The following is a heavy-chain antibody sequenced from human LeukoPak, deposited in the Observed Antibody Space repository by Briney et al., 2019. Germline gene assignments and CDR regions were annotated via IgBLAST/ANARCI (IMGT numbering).Heavy chain of an antibody. CDR2: IWYDGSNK. J-gene: IGHJ5*02. CDR1: GFTFSSYG. Sequence: GGSLRLSCAASGFTFSSYGMHWVRQAPGKGLEWVAVIWYDGSNKYYADSVKGGFTISRDNSKNTLYLQMNSLRAEDTAVYYCARDWELGPWFDPWGQGTLVTVSS. CDR3: ARDWELGPWFDP. V-gene: IGHV3-33*01. D-gene: IGHD1-26*01.